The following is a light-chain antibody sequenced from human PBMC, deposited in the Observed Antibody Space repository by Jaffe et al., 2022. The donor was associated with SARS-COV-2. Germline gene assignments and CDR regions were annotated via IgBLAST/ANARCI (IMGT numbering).Light chain of an antibody. CDR3: QQTYSTPLG. V-gene: IGKV1-39*01. CDR1: QSISTY. Sequence: DIQMTQSPSSLSASVGDRVTITCRASQSISTYLNWYQQKPGKAPNLLIYAASSLQSGVPSRFSGSGSGTDFTLTISSLQPEDFATYYCQQTYSTPLGFGGGTKVEIK. CDR2: AAS. J-gene: IGKJ4*01.